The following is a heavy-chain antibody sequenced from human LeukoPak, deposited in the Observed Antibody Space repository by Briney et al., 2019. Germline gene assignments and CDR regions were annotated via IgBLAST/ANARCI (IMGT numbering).Heavy chain of an antibody. D-gene: IGHD3-3*02. V-gene: IGHV3-30-3*01. CDR2: ISYDGSNK. CDR3: SLIRDGDY. CDR1: GFTFSSYS. Sequence: PGGSLRLSCAASGFTFSSYSMHWVRQAPGKGLEWVAVISYDGSNKYYPDSVKVRFTISRNNSKNTLYPQMNRLRAEDTAVDYCSLIRDGDYWGQGTLVTVSS. J-gene: IGHJ4*02.